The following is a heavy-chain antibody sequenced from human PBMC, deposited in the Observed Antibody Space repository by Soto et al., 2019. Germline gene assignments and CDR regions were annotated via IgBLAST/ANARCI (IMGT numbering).Heavy chain of an antibody. D-gene: IGHD3-9*01. V-gene: IGHV3-33*01. CDR2: IWYDGSNK. CDR1: GFTFSSYG. J-gene: IGHJ4*02. CDR3: ARGDDILTGYYYFDY. Sequence: QVQLVESGGGVVQPGRSLRLSCAASGFTFSSYGMHWVRQAPGKGLEWVAVIWYDGSNKYYADSVKGRFTISRDNSNNTLYLQMNSLRAEDTAVYYCARGDDILTGYYYFDYWGQGTLVTVSS.